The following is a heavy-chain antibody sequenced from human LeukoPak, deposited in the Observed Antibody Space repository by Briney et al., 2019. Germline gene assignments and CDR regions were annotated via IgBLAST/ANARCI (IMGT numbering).Heavy chain of an antibody. CDR1: GFTFSSYV. Sequence: GGSLRLSCAASGFTFSSYVMSWVRQAPGKGLEWVSTITSGGSTYYADPVKGRFTISRDNSQKMLHLQMKSLRAEDTAVYYCATRGTTATKYFEHRGQGTLVTVSS. V-gene: IGHV3-23*01. CDR3: ATRGTTATKYFEH. D-gene: IGHD1-1*01. CDR2: ITSGGST. J-gene: IGHJ4*02.